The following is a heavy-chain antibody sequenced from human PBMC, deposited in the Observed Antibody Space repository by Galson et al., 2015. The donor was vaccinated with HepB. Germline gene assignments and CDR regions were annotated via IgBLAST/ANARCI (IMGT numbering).Heavy chain of an antibody. J-gene: IGHJ6*02. Sequence: ETLSLTCTVSGGSISSYYWSWIRQPPGKGLEWIGYIYYSGSTNYNPSLKSRVTMSVDTSKNQFSLKLSSVTAADTAVYYCARYVVVVAATRATQDYYYGMDVWGQGTTVTVSS. D-gene: IGHD2-15*01. CDR1: GGSISSYY. CDR2: IYYSGST. V-gene: IGHV4-59*12. CDR3: ARYVVVVAATRATQDYYYGMDV.